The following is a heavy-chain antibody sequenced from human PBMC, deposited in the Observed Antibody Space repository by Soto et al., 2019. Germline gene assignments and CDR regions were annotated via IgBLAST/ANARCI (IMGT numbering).Heavy chain of an antibody. Sequence: QVQLVQSGAEVKKPGASVKVSCKASGYTFTSYDINWVRQATGQGLEWMGWMNPNSGNTAYAQKFQGRVTMTRNTSISPAYMELSSLRSEDPAVYYCAREKSSGYYYDYWGQGTLVTVSS. D-gene: IGHD3-22*01. CDR1: GYTFTSYD. J-gene: IGHJ4*02. CDR2: MNPNSGNT. V-gene: IGHV1-8*01. CDR3: AREKSSGYYYDY.